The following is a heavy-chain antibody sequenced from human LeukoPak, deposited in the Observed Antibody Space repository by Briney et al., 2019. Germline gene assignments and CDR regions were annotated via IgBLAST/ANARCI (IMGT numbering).Heavy chain of an antibody. CDR2: ISGSGGST. CDR1: GFTFSSYA. V-gene: IGHV3-23*01. CDR3: AKELIRYYYDSSGYLPFDY. J-gene: IGHJ4*02. Sequence: PGGSLRLSCAASGFTFSSYAMSWVRQAPGKGLEWVSAISGSGGSTYYADSVKGRFTISRDNSKNTLYLQMNSLRAEDTAVYYCAKELIRYYYDSSGYLPFDYWGQGTLVTVSS. D-gene: IGHD3-22*01.